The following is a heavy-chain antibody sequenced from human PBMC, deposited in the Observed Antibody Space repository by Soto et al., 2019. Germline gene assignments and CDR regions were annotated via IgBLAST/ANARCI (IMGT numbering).Heavy chain of an antibody. CDR1: GFTFSSYV. CDR2: ISGSGGRT. Sequence: PGGSLRLSCAASGFTFSSYVMSWVRQAPGKGLEWVSSISGSGGRTSYADSLKGWFTISRDNSKNTLYLQMNSLSAEDTAVYYCARGGSTSDYYDYYYYMDVWGKGTTVTVSS. V-gene: IGHV3-23*01. J-gene: IGHJ6*03. CDR3: ARGGSTSDYYDYYYYMDV. D-gene: IGHD2-2*01.